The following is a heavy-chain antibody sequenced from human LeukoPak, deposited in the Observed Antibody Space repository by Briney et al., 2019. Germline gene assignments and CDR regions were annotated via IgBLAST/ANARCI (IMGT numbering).Heavy chain of an antibody. CDR2: ISWNSGSI. CDR3: ARDRYGDYVFDY. Sequence: PGGSLRLSCAASGFTFDDYAMHWVRQAPGKGLEWVSGISWNSGSIGYADSVKGRFTISRDNAKNSLYLQMNSLGDEDTAVYYCARDRYGDYVFDYWGQGSLVTVSS. CDR1: GFTFDDYA. J-gene: IGHJ4*02. D-gene: IGHD4-17*01. V-gene: IGHV3-9*01.